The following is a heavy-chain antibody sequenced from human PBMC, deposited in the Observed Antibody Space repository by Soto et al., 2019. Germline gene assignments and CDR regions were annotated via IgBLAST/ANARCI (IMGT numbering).Heavy chain of an antibody. J-gene: IGHJ4*02. CDR3: TTDPTVTTGGEFDY. V-gene: IGHV3-15*01. Sequence: GGSLRLSCAASGFTFSRYAMSWVRQAPGKVLDWFSTFSGPDGGTTDYAAPVKGRFTISRDDSKNTLYLQMNSLKTEDTAVYYCTTDPTVTTGGEFDYWGQGTLVTVSS. D-gene: IGHD4-17*01. CDR2: FSGPDGGTT. CDR1: GFTFSRYA.